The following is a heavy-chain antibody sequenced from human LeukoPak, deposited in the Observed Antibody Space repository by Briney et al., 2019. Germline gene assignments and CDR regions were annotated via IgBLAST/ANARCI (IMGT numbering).Heavy chain of an antibody. CDR3: ARGPPYGDTSLVH. Sequence: PGGSLRLSCTASGFTFSTYSMNWVRQAPGKGLEWVAVISYDGSNKYYADSVKGRFTISRDNSKNTLYLQMNSLRAEDTAVYYCARGPPYGDTSLVHWGQGTLVTVSS. D-gene: IGHD4-17*01. CDR1: GFTFSTYS. J-gene: IGHJ4*02. V-gene: IGHV3-30*03. CDR2: ISYDGSNK.